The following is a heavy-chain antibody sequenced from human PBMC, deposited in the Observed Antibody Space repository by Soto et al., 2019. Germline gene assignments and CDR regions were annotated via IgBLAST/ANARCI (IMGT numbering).Heavy chain of an antibody. CDR2: IYYIGST. J-gene: IGHJ4*02. CDR3: ARDRRGYTYGYSDY. D-gene: IGHD5-18*01. V-gene: IGHV4-59*01. CDR1: GGSINSYY. Sequence: SETLSLTCTVSGGSINSYYWSWIRQPPGKGLEWIGYIYYIGSTNYNPSLKSRVTISVDTSKNQFSLKLSSVTAADTAVYYCARDRRGYTYGYSDYWGQGTLVTVS.